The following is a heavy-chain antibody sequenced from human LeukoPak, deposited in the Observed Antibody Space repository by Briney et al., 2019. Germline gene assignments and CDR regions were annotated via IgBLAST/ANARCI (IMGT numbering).Heavy chain of an antibody. V-gene: IGHV4-39*07. CDR3: ARDVLRFLEWLLDY. CDR1: GGSTSSSSYY. Sequence: SETLSLTCTVSGGSTSSSSYYWGWIRQPPGMGLEWIGSIYYSGSTYYNPSLKSRVTISVDTSKNQFSLKLSSVTAADTAVYYCARDVLRFLEWLLDYWGQGTLVTVSS. CDR2: IYYSGST. J-gene: IGHJ4*02. D-gene: IGHD3-3*01.